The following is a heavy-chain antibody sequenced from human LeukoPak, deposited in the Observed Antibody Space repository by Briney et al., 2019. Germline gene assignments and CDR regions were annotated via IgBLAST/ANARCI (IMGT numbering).Heavy chain of an antibody. CDR3: ARLTGMGLPDY. V-gene: IGHV3-74*01. CDR2: INTDGSST. J-gene: IGHJ4*02. CDR1: GFTFSSYW. Sequence: PGGSLRLSCAASGFTFSSYWMHWVRHAPGKGLVWVSGINTDGSSTYYADSVKGRFTISRDNAKNSLYLQMNSLRAEDTAVYYCARLTGMGLPDYWGQGTLVTVSS. D-gene: IGHD3-9*01.